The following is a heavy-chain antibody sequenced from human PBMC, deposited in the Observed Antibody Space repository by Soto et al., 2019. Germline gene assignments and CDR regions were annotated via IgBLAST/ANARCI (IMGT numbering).Heavy chain of an antibody. J-gene: IGHJ4*02. Sequence: SVKVSCEDSGGTFNSYAISWVRQAHGQRLEWMGGIIPIFGTANYAQKFQGRVTITADESTSTAYMELSSLRSEDTAVYYCARDGTTDDSVSLDYWGQGTLVTVSS. D-gene: IGHD1-1*01. V-gene: IGHV1-69*13. CDR3: ARDGTTDDSVSLDY. CDR1: GGTFNSYA. CDR2: IIPIFGTA.